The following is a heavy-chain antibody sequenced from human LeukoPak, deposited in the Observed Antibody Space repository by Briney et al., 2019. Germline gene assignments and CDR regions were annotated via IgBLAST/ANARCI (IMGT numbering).Heavy chain of an antibody. CDR2: IKEDGSEK. Sequence: GGSLRLSCAASGFTFSTYWMSWVRQAPGKGLEWVGNIKEDGSEKYYVDSVKGRFTISRDNAKNLLYLQMNSLRAEDTAVYYCAREITWEVPPIWGQGTMITVSS. J-gene: IGHJ3*02. D-gene: IGHD1-26*01. V-gene: IGHV3-7*01. CDR3: AREITWEVPPI. CDR1: GFTFSTYW.